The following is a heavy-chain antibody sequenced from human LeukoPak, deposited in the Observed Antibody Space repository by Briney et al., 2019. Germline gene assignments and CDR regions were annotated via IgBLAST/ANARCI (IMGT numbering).Heavy chain of an antibody. V-gene: IGHV3-9*01. CDR1: GFTFDDYA. D-gene: IGHD3-22*01. J-gene: IGHJ3*02. Sequence: GGSLRLSCAASGFTFDDYAMHWVRQAPGKGLEWVSGISWNSGSIGYADSVKGRFTISRDNAKNSLYLQMNSLRAEDTALYYCAKSITMIVEAPILDAFDIWGQGTMVTVSS. CDR2: ISWNSGSI. CDR3: AKSITMIVEAPILDAFDI.